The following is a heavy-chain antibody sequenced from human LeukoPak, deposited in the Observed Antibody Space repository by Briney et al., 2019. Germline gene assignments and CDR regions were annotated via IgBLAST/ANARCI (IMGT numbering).Heavy chain of an antibody. CDR2: VFTSGST. V-gene: IGHV4-4*07. Sequence: SETLSLTCTVSDGSISYNYWSWIRQLAGKGLEWIGRVFTSGSTNYNPSLRSRVTMSVDTSKNQFSLKLSSVTAADTAVYYCARRGDYFDFWGQGTLVTVSS. CDR3: ARRGDYFDF. J-gene: IGHJ4*02. CDR1: DGSISYNY.